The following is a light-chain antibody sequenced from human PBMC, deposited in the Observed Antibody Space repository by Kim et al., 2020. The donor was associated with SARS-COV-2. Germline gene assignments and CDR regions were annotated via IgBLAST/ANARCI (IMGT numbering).Light chain of an antibody. CDR3: QTWDSSTVV. V-gene: IGLV3-1*01. J-gene: IGLJ2*01. CDR1: KLGDKY. CDR2: QDD. Sequence: SYELTQPPSVSVSPGQTANITCSGDKLGDKYTCWYQQKPGQSPILIIYQDDKRPSGIPERFSGSSSGNTATLTISGTQAMDEADFYCQTWDSSTVV.